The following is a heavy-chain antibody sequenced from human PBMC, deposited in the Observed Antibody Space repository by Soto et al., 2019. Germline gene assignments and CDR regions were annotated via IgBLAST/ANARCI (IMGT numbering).Heavy chain of an antibody. CDR2: XYXXGXT. CDR3: VRDGMKALRDWFDP. D-gene: IGHD1-1*01. J-gene: IGHJ5*02. CDR1: CATIRGFY. V-gene: IGHV4-4*07. Sequence: SLIQSLTCTVSCATIRGFYWSWIRKSAGQGLEXIGXXYXXGXTXXXPXXXSRVMMSVDTCKKQFSLKLRSVTAADTAVYYCVRDGMKALRDWFDPWGKGIWVTASS.